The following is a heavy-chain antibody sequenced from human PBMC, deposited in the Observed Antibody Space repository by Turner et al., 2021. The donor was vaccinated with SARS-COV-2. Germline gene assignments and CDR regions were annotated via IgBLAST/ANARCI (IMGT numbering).Heavy chain of an antibody. D-gene: IGHD4-17*01. CDR2: MSFDGSIK. CDR1: GFTFSSYA. CDR3: ARGVAVYGEHRPLDY. V-gene: IGHV3-30-3*01. J-gene: IGHJ4*02. Sequence: VQLVESGGGVVQPGRSLRLSCAASGFTFSSYAMHWVRHAPGKGLEWLAVMSFDGSIKYYADSVKGRFTISRDNSKNTLYLQMNSLRAEDTAVYYCARGVAVYGEHRPLDYWGQGTLVTVSS.